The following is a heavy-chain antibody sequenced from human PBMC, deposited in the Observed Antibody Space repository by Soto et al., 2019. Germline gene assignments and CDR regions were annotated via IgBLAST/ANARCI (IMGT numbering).Heavy chain of an antibody. Sequence: TLSLTCTVSGGSISSGDYYWSWIRQPPGKGLEWIGYIYYSGSTYYNPSLKSRVTISVDTSKNQFSLKLSSVTAADTAVYYCAGTYYDFWSGYYYYYGMDVWGQGTTVTVSS. D-gene: IGHD3-3*01. J-gene: IGHJ6*02. CDR2: IYYSGST. CDR1: GGSISSGDYY. CDR3: AGTYYDFWSGYYYYYGMDV. V-gene: IGHV4-30-4*01.